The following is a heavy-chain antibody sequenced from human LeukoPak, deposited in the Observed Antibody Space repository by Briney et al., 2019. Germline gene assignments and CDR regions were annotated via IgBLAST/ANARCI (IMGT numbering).Heavy chain of an antibody. CDR2: IKQDGSEK. J-gene: IGHJ4*02. D-gene: IGHD3-3*01. CDR1: VFTFSSYA. CDR3: ARDPVLRCY. V-gene: IGHV3-7*01. Sequence: GGSLRLSCAASVFTFSSYAMSWVRQAPGKGLEWVANIKQDGSEKYYVDSVKGRFTISRDNAKNSLYLQMNSLRAEDTAVYYCARDPVLRCYWGQGTLVTVSS.